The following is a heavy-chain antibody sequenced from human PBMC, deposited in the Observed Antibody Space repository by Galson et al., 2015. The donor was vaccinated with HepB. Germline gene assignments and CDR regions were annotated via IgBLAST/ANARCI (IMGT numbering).Heavy chain of an antibody. Sequence: SLRLSCAASGFTFSSCAMSWVRQAPGKGLEWVSAISGSGGSTYYADSVKGRFTISRDNSKNTLYLQMNSLRAEDTAVYYCAKDRLRGSYQYYYYGMDVWGQGTTVTVSS. CDR2: ISGSGGST. D-gene: IGHD1-26*01. CDR1: GFTFSSCA. V-gene: IGHV3-23*01. CDR3: AKDRLRGSYQYYYYGMDV. J-gene: IGHJ6*02.